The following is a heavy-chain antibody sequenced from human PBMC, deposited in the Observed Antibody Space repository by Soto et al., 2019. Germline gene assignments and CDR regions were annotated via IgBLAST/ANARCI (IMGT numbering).Heavy chain of an antibody. D-gene: IGHD1-26*01. J-gene: IGHJ5*02. CDR2: VYYSGGT. V-gene: IGHV4-39*01. CDR3: ARNLDPDTLRWGLDP. Sequence: PGRGIEFLGIVYYSGGTYYNPSLKSRVTVSVDTSKNQVSLRVRAVTVAETAMYYCARNLDPDTLRWGLDPWGQGTLVTVSS.